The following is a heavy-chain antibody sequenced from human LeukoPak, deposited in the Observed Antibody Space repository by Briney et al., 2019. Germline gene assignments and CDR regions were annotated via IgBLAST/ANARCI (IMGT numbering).Heavy chain of an antibody. V-gene: IGHV4-59*01. D-gene: IGHD5-24*01. CDR3: ASEGTYRYGYNEYHSYMDI. CDR2: IFYSGST. Sequence: SETLSHTCTVSGGPISSYYWSWIRQPPGKGLEWIGYIFYSGSTIYNPSLKSRVTISVDTSKNQFSLKLSSVTAAETAVYYCASEGTYRYGYNEYHSYMDIWGKGTTVTVSS. J-gene: IGHJ6*03. CDR1: GGPISSYY.